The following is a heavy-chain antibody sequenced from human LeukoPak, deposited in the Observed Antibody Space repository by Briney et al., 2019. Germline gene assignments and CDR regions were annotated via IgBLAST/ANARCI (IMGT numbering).Heavy chain of an antibody. Sequence: PGGFLRLSCVASGFTFSTYAMSWVRQAPGKGLEWVSAISGSGGSTYYADSVKGHFTISRDNSKNTLYLQMNSLRADDTAVYYCAKGGLLGASDIWGQGTMVTVSS. J-gene: IGHJ3*02. CDR3: AKGGLLGASDI. CDR1: GFTFSTYA. V-gene: IGHV3-23*01. CDR2: ISGSGGST.